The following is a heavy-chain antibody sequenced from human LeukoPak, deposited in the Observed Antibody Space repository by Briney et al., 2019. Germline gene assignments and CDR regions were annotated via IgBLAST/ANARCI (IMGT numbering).Heavy chain of an antibody. Sequence: PGRSLRLSCAAFGFTFSNYAMYWARQAPGTGLEWVAIISHDGSHKYYADSLKGRFTISRDNSKNTLYLQMNSLGAEDTAVYYCAKDRTGIVVVPAAMDYWGQGTLVTVSS. CDR3: AKDRTGIVVVPAAMDY. CDR1: GFTFSNYA. J-gene: IGHJ4*02. D-gene: IGHD2-2*01. V-gene: IGHV3-30*18. CDR2: ISHDGSHK.